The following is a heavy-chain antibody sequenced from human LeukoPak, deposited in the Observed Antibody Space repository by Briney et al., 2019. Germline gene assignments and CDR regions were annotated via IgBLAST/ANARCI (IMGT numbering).Heavy chain of an antibody. V-gene: IGHV3-30*02. J-gene: IGHJ4*02. Sequence: GGSLRPSCAASGFTFSSYGMHWVRQAPGKGLEWVTFIRYDGSNKYYADSVKGRFTISRDNSKNTLYLQMNSLRAEDTAVYYCTKDGAAGPLYYFDYWGQGTLVTVSS. CDR2: IRYDGSNK. CDR3: TKDGAAGPLYYFDY. D-gene: IGHD3-16*01. CDR1: GFTFSSYG.